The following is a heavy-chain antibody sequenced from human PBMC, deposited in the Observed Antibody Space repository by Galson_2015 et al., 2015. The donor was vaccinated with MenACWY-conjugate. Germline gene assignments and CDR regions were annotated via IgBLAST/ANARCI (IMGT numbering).Heavy chain of an antibody. V-gene: IGHV3-66*02. CDR3: ARNSASFRPPIDY. Sequence: SLRLSCAASGFTVSSNYMSWVRQAPGKGLEWVSVIYSGGSTYYADSVKGRFTISRDNSKNTLYLQMNSLRAEDTAVYYCARNSASFRPPIDYWGQATLVTVSS. J-gene: IGHJ4*02. CDR1: GFTVSSNY. D-gene: IGHD1-26*01. CDR2: IYSGGST.